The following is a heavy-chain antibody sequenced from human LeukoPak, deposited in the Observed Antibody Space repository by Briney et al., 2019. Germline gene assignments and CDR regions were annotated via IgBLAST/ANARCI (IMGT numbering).Heavy chain of an antibody. Sequence: GGSLRLSCAASGXTFNTYEMNWVRQAPGKGLEWVSYISGGGETRYYADSVKGRFTISRDNGKNSLYLQMNSLRVEDTAVYYCARDANGGNLPFDYWGQGTPVTVSS. D-gene: IGHD4-23*01. V-gene: IGHV3-48*03. CDR3: ARDANGGNLPFDY. CDR2: ISGGGETR. J-gene: IGHJ4*02. CDR1: GXTFNTYE.